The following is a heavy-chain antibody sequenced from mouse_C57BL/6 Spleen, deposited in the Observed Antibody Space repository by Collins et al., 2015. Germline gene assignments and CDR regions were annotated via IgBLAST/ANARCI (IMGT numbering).Heavy chain of an antibody. J-gene: IGHJ2*01. D-gene: IGHD4-1*01. Sequence: EVQLQQSGPVLVKPGASAKMSCKASGYTFTDYYMNWVKQSHGKSLEWIGVINPYNGGTSYNQKFKGKATLTVDKSSSTAYMELNSLTSEDSAVYYCASPFNWDHFDYWGQGTTLTVSS. CDR1: GYTFTDYY. CDR2: INPYNGGT. V-gene: IGHV1-19*01. CDR3: ASPFNWDHFDY.